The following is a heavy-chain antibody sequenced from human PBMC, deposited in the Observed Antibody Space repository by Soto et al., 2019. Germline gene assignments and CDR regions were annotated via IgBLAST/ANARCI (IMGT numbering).Heavy chain of an antibody. J-gene: IGHJ5*02. CDR2: ISSNSAYI. Sequence: GGSLRLSCAASGFSFRSFTMNWVRQAPGKGLEWVSTISSNSAYIYYTDALRGRFTISRDNAKNSLHLQMNSLRAEDTAVYYCTRDASRDSSARGWFDPWGPGTLVTVSS. CDR3: TRDASRDSSARGWFDP. D-gene: IGHD6-13*01. CDR1: GFSFRSFT. V-gene: IGHV3-21*01.